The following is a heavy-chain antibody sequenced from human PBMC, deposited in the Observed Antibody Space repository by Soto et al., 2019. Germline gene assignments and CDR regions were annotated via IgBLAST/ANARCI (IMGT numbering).Heavy chain of an antibody. V-gene: IGHV1-69*18. CDR3: ARDLAVSGFDA. Sequence: QVPLGQSGAEVRKPGSSVRVSCKASGGSFSTYPITWVRQAPGQGLGWLGRITPILKTSNTAQKCQGRVTLSADESTGTAYMELSSLIPEDSAVYYCARDLAVSGFDAWGQGTLITVSS. CDR2: ITPILKTS. CDR1: GGSFSTYP. D-gene: IGHD6-19*01. J-gene: IGHJ4*02.